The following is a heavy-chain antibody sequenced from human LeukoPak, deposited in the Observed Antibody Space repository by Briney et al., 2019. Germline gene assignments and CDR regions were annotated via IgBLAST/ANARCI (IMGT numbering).Heavy chain of an antibody. CDR1: GYTFTGYY. CDR2: INPNSGAT. CDR3: ARGYTSSYDY. Sequence: GASVKVSCKASGYTFTGYYMHWVRQAPGQGLEWMGWINPNSGATNYAQNFQGRVTMTRDTSITTAYMELSWLTSGDTAIFYCARGYTSSYDYWGQGTLVTVSS. D-gene: IGHD6-13*01. V-gene: IGHV1-2*02. J-gene: IGHJ4*02.